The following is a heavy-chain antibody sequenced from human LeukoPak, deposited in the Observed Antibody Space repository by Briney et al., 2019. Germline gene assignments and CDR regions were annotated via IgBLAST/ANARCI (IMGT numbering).Heavy chain of an antibody. CDR1: GYTFTSYG. Sequence: ASVKVSRKASGYTFTSYGISWVRQAPGQGLEWMGWISAYNGNTNYAQKLQGRVTMTTDTSTSTAYMELRSLRSDDTAVYYCARDMEGYSSSFSSDYWGQGTLVTVSS. CDR2: ISAYNGNT. D-gene: IGHD6-13*01. V-gene: IGHV1-18*01. CDR3: ARDMEGYSSSFSSDY. J-gene: IGHJ4*02.